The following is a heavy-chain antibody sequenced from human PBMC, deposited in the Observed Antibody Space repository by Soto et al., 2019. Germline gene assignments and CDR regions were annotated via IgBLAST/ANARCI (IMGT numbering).Heavy chain of an antibody. CDR3: AGLYDSSGY. V-gene: IGHV3-23*01. Sequence: AGGSLRLSCAASGFTFSSYAMSWVRQAPGKGLEWVSAISGSGGSTYYADSVKGRFTISRDNSKNTLYLQVNSLRAEDTAVYYCAGLYDSSGYWGQGTLVTVSS. CDR1: GFTFSSYA. J-gene: IGHJ4*02. CDR2: ISGSGGST. D-gene: IGHD3-22*01.